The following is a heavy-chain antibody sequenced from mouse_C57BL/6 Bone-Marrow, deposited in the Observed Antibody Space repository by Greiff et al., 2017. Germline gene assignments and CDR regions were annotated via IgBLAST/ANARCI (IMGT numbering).Heavy chain of an antibody. D-gene: IGHD2-5*01. CDR2: IYPRSGNT. CDR1: GYTFTSYG. Sequence: VKLVESGAELARPGASVKLSCKASGYTFTSYGISWVKQRTGQGLEWIGEIYPRSGNTYYNEKFKGKATLTADKSSSTAYMELRSLTSEDSAVYYCTRKEYSTYYFDYWGQGTTLTVSS. J-gene: IGHJ2*01. CDR3: TRKEYSTYYFDY. V-gene: IGHV1-81*01.